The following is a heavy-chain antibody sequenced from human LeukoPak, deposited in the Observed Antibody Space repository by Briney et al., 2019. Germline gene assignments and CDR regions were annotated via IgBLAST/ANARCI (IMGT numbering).Heavy chain of an antibody. CDR1: GFTFSTYG. V-gene: IGHV3-23*01. Sequence: GGSLRLSCAASGFTFSTYGMNWVRQAPGKGLEWVSAISGSGGTTYYADSVEGRFTISRDNSKNTLYLQMNSLRAEDTAVYYCAKGGAVSSKAITMVRGTRRYYYYMDVWGKGTTVTISS. J-gene: IGHJ6*03. CDR3: AKGGAVSSKAITMVRGTRRYYYYMDV. CDR2: ISGSGGTT. D-gene: IGHD3-10*01.